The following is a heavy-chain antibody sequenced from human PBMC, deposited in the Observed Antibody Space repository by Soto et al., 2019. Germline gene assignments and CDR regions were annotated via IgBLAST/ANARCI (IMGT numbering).Heavy chain of an antibody. CDR1: GFTFSSYA. Sequence: GGSLRLSCAASGFTFSSYAMSWVRPAPGKGLEWVSAISGSGGSTYYADSVKGRFTISRDNSKNTLYLQMNSLRAEDTAVYYCAQSSQWLASHFDYWGQGTLVTVSS. CDR3: AQSSQWLASHFDY. V-gene: IGHV3-23*01. CDR2: ISGSGGST. J-gene: IGHJ4*02. D-gene: IGHD6-19*01.